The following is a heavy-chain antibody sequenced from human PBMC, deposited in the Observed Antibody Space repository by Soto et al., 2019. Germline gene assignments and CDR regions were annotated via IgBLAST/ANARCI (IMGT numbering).Heavy chain of an antibody. CDR1: GDTFTDYY. CDR2: VNPSGGHT. Sequence: QVQLVQSGAEVKKPGASVKVSCKASGDTFTDYYIHWVLQAPGQGLEWMGTVNPSGGHTTYAQHFLGRMIMTRDTSTSALSMELTSLSSEDRAVYYCARGGLVVVVTAAVDIWGQVTVVTVSS. V-gene: IGHV1-46*01. CDR3: ARGGLVVVVTAAVDI. D-gene: IGHD2-21*02. J-gene: IGHJ4*02.